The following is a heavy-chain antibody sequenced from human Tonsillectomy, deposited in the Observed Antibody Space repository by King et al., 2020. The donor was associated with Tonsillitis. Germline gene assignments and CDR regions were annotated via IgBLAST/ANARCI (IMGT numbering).Heavy chain of an antibody. Sequence: QLVQSGGGVVQPGRSLRLSCAASGFTFSSHAMHWVRQAPGKRLEWVAVISYDGRNKYYADSVKGRFTISRDNSKNTLSLQMNSLRAEDTAVYYCARVRGGDYYYYYGMDVWGQGTTVTVSS. J-gene: IGHJ6*02. CDR2: ISYDGRNK. CDR1: GFTFSSHA. D-gene: IGHD2-21*02. V-gene: IGHV3-30*04. CDR3: ARVRGGDYYYYYGMDV.